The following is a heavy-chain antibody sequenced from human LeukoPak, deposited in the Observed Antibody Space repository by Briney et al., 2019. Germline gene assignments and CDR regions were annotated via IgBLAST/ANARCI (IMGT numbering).Heavy chain of an antibody. Sequence: SVKVSCKASGGTFCSDAISWVRQAPGQGLEWMGGIIPIFGTANYAQKFQGRVTITADESTSTAYMELSSLRYEDTAVYYCARGVLCDCSSTRFQVGLAPWGQGTLVTVSS. V-gene: IGHV1-69*13. D-gene: IGHD2-2*01. CDR1: GGTFCSDA. J-gene: IGHJ4*02. CDR2: IIPIFGTA. CDR3: ARGVLCDCSSTRFQVGLAP.